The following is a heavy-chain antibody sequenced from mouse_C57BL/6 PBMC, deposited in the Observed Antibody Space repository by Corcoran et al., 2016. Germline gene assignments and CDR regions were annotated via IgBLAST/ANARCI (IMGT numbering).Heavy chain of an antibody. CDR2: INPNNGGT. D-gene: IGHD1-1*01. V-gene: IGHV1-26*01. Sequence: EVQLQQSGPELVKPWASVKISCKASGYTFTDYYMNWVKQSHGKSLEWIGDINPNNGGTSYNQKFKGKATLTVDKSSSTAYMELRSLTSEDSAVYYCARSTFYGSSFDYWGQGTTLTVSS. J-gene: IGHJ2*01. CDR3: ARSTFYGSSFDY. CDR1: GYTFTDYY.